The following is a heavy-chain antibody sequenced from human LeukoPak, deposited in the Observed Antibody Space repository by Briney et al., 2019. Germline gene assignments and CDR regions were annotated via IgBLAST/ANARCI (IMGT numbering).Heavy chain of an antibody. CDR3: VRNLAVAGTCFDS. CDR2: IKQAGSDR. D-gene: IGHD6-19*01. CDR1: GFTFRNYW. J-gene: IGHJ4*02. V-gene: IGHV3-7*03. Sequence: GESLRLSCAASGFTFRNYWMSWVRQAPGTGLEWVANIKQAGSDRNYVTSVRGRFTISRDNAESSLYLQMNSLRVKDTAVYYCVRNLAVAGTCFDSWGQGTLVTVSS.